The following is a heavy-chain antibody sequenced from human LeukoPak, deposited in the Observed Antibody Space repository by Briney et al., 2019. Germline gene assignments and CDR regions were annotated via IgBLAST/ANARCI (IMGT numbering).Heavy chain of an antibody. D-gene: IGHD1-7*01. CDR2: IYYSGST. Sequence: SETLSLTCTVSGGSISSYYWSWIRRPPGKGLEWIGYIYYSGSTNYNPSLKSRVTISVDTSKNQFSLKLSSVTAADTAVYYCARDNWNYGAVDYWGQGTLVTVSS. CDR3: ARDNWNYGAVDY. CDR1: GGSISSYY. J-gene: IGHJ4*02. V-gene: IGHV4-59*01.